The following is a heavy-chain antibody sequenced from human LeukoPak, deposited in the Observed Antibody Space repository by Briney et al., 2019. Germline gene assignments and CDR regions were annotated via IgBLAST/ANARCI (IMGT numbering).Heavy chain of an antibody. V-gene: IGHV4-4*07. D-gene: IGHD6-13*01. CDR3: AKDLGGIAASYYFDY. Sequence: SETLSLTCTVSGGSISSYYWSWIRQPAGKGLEWIGRIYTSGSTNYNPSLKSRVTMSVDTSKNQFSLKLSSVTAADTAVYYCAKDLGGIAASYYFDYWGQGTLVTVSS. CDR1: GGSISSYY. CDR2: IYTSGST. J-gene: IGHJ4*02.